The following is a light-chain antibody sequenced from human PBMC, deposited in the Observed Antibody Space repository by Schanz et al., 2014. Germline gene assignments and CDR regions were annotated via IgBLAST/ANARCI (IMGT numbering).Light chain of an antibody. CDR2: DVT. CDR1: SSDVGGYNY. V-gene: IGLV2-8*01. CDR3: SSYAGSNNWV. J-gene: IGLJ3*02. Sequence: QSVLTQPASVSGSPGQSITISCTGTSSDVGGYNYVSWYQQHPGKAPKLIISDVTRRPSGVPDRFSGSKSGNTASLTVSGLQAEDEADYYCSSYAGSNNWVFGGGTKLTVL.